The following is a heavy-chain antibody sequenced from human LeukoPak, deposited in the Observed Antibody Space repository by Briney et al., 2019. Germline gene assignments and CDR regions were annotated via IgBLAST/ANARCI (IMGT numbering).Heavy chain of an antibody. D-gene: IGHD3-10*02. V-gene: IGHV1-2*02. CDR1: GHTFTGYY. CDR2: MNPNVGGA. J-gene: IGHJ4*02. CDR3: ARGVFGESLES. Sequence: ASVKVSCKASGHTFTGYYVYWVRQAPGQGLEWMGWMNPNVGGANFPQKFQGRVTVTSDPASSAAYMELRRLRSDDTAVYYCARGVFGESLESWGQGTLVTVSS.